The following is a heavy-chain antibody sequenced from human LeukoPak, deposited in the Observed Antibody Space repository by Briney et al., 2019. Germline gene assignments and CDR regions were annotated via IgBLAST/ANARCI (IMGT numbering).Heavy chain of an antibody. CDR3: ARTPTYCGGDCYYFDP. J-gene: IGHJ5*02. D-gene: IGHD2-21*02. CDR1: GGSISSGGYS. Sequence: SETLSLTCAVSGGSISSGGYSWSWIRQPPGKGLEWIGYIYHSGSTYYSPSLKSRVTISVDRSKNQFSLKLSSVTAADTAMYFCARTPTYCGGDCYYFDPWGQGTLVTVSS. V-gene: IGHV4-30-2*01. CDR2: IYHSGST.